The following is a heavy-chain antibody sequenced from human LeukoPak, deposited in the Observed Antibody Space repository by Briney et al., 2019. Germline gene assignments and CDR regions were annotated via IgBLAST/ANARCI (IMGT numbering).Heavy chain of an antibody. CDR2: IKQDGSEK. CDR1: GFTFSSYW. J-gene: IGHJ6*02. CDR3: ARVRSGVDTAMPYYYYGMDV. Sequence: PGGSLRLSCAASGFTFSSYWTSWVRQAPGKGLEWVANIKQDGSEKYYVDSVKGRFTISRDNAKNTLYLQMNSLRAEDTAVYYCARVRSGVDTAMPYYYYGMDVWGQGTTVTVSS. D-gene: IGHD5-18*01. V-gene: IGHV3-7*01.